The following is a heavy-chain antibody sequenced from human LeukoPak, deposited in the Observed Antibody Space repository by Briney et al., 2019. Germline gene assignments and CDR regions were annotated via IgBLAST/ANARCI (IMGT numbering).Heavy chain of an antibody. D-gene: IGHD3-16*01. J-gene: IGHJ4*02. CDR3: ARDMGGALDY. CDR2: ISGSGGGT. CDR1: GFTFSSYA. V-gene: IGHV3-23*01. Sequence: GGSLRLSCAVSGFTFSSYAMSWVRQAPGKGLEWVSAISGSGGGTFYADSVKGRFTISRDNAKNTLYLQMNSLRAEDTAVYYCARDMGGALDYWGQGTLVTVSS.